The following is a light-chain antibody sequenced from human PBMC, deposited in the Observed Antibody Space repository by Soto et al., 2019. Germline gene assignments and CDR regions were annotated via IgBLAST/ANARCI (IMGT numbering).Light chain of an antibody. CDR2: EVV. CDR1: KSDMGVYDF. V-gene: IGLV2-8*01. CDR3: KRDHGTNPYV. Sequence: QSVLTQPPSASGAPGQSVTISCTGTKSDMGVYDFVSWYQHHPGKATRLIIYEVVQRPSGVPDRFSGSKSGNTASLTVSGLQAAYEDYYFGKRDHGTNPYVLGSGTKVTVL. J-gene: IGLJ1*01.